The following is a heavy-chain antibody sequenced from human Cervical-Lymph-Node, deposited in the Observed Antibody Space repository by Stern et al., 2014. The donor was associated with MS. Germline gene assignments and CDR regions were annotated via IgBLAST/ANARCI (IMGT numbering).Heavy chain of an antibody. D-gene: IGHD6-13*01. CDR2: IYYSGST. V-gene: IGHV4-31*03. Sequence: QVQLKESGPGLVKPSQTLSLTCTVSGGSISSGGYYWSWIRQHPGKGLEWIGYIYYSGSTYYNPSLKSRVTISVDTSKNQFSLKLSSVTAADTAVYYCARGQRGSSSWYGNWFDPWGQGTLVTVSS. CDR1: GGSISSGGYY. J-gene: IGHJ5*02. CDR3: ARGQRGSSSWYGNWFDP.